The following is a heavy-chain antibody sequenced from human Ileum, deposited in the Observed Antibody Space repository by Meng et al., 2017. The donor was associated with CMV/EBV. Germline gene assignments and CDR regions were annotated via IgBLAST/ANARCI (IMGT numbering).Heavy chain of an antibody. CDR1: GFTFSSYA. D-gene: IGHD2-2*01. CDR2: ISYDGSNK. J-gene: IGHJ6*02. Sequence: GESLKISCAASGFTFSSYAMHWVRQAPGKGLEWVVVISYDGSNKYYADSVKGRFTISRDNSKNTLYLQMNGLRAEDTAVYYCARGGYCSSTSCQGLYYYYYYGMDVWGQGTTVTVSS. V-gene: IGHV3-30*04. CDR3: ARGGYCSSTSCQGLYYYYYYGMDV.